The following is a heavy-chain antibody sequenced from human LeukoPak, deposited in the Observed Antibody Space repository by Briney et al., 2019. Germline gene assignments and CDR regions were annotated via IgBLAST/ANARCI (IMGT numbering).Heavy chain of an antibody. CDR3: AKQRTLVEATDY. CDR1: GFTFSSYA. V-gene: IGHV3-23*01. Sequence: PGGSLRLSCAASGFTFSSYAMSWVRQAPGKGLEWVSAISGSGGSTYYADSVKGRFTISRDNSKNTLYLQMISLRAEDTAVYYCAKQRTLVEATDYWGQGTLVTVSS. J-gene: IGHJ4*02. CDR2: ISGSGGST. D-gene: IGHD1-26*01.